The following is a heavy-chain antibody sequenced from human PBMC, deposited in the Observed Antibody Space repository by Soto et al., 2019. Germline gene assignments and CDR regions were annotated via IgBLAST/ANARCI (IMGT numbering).Heavy chain of an antibody. D-gene: IGHD2-2*01. J-gene: IGHJ5*02. CDR3: ARVPAGYCISTSCYGLSSWFDP. CDR2: ITGSGGST. Sequence: EVQLLESGGGLVQPGGSLRLSCAASGFTFSSYAMSWVRQAPGKGLEWVSAITGSGGSTYYADSVKGRFTISRDNSKNTLYLQMNSLRAEDTAVYYCARVPAGYCISTSCYGLSSWFDPWGQGTLVTVSS. V-gene: IGHV3-23*01. CDR1: GFTFSSYA.